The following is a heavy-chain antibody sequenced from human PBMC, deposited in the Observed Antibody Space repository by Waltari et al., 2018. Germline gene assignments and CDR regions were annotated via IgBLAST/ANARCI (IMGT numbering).Heavy chain of an antibody. Sequence: QVQLQQWGAGLLKPSETLSLTCAVYGGSFSGYYWSWIRQPPGKGLEWIGEISHNGSTKYNPCRKSLVTISVDTSKNQFAMKLSAVTAADTDGYYWARARGIAARIFDYWGQGTLVTVSS. J-gene: IGHJ4*02. D-gene: IGHD6-6*01. V-gene: IGHV4-34*01. CDR3: ARARGIAARIFDY. CDR1: GGSFSGYY. CDR2: ISHNGST.